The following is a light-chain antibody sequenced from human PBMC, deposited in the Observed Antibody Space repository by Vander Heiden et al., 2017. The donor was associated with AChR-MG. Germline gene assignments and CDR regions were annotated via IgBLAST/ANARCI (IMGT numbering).Light chain of an antibody. V-gene: IGKV1-39*01. Sequence: DIQVTPAPSSLSASVGDRVTITCRASQSISSFLNWYQQKPGKAPKLLIYAASSLQSGVPSRFSGSGSGTDFTLTISSLQPEDFATYYCQQSYSTPPITFGQGTRLEIK. J-gene: IGKJ5*01. CDR1: QSISSF. CDR3: QQSYSTPPIT. CDR2: AAS.